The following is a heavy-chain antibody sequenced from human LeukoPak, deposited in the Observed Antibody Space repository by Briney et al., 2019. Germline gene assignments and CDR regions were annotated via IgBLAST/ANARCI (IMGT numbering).Heavy chain of an antibody. J-gene: IGHJ4*02. Sequence: ASVKVSCKASGYVFTGYYMHWVRQAPGQGLEWMGWINPNSGGTKYAQKFQGRVTMTRDTSISTAYMELSRLRSDDTAVYYCAFFEYSSSSSHYWGQGTLVTASS. V-gene: IGHV1-2*02. CDR1: GYVFTGYY. CDR2: INPNSGGT. D-gene: IGHD6-6*01. CDR3: AFFEYSSSSSHY.